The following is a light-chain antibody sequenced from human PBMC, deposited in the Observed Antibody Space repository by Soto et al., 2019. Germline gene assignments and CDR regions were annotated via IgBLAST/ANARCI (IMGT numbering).Light chain of an antibody. CDR2: DAS. CDR1: QSISGW. J-gene: IGKJ1*01. V-gene: IGKV1-5*01. Sequence: IQMTQSPSSLSPSVGDRVSITCRASQSISGWLAWYQQKPGKAPKLLIYDASSLESGVPSRFSGSGSGTEFSLTISRLEPEDFAVYYCQQYGSSRGTFGQGTKVDIK. CDR3: QQYGSSRGT.